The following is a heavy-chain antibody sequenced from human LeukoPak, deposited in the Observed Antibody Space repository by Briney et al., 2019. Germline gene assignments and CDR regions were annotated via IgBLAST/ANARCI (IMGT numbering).Heavy chain of an antibody. CDR1: GGTFTSYA. Sequence: GASVKVSRKASGGTFTSYAMNWVRQAPGQGLEWIGWINTNTGNPTYAQGFTGRFVFPLDTSVSTAYLQISSLEAEDTAVYYCARMVGIYSYGYPHYYYYMDVCGKGTTVTVSS. J-gene: IGHJ6*03. D-gene: IGHD5-18*01. CDR2: INTNTGNP. CDR3: ARMVGIYSYGYPHYYYYMDV. V-gene: IGHV7-4-1*02.